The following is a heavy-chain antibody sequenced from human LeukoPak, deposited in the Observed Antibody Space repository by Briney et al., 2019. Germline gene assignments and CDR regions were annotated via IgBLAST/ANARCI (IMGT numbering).Heavy chain of an antibody. Sequence: PSETLSLTCAVSGGSISSGGYSWSWIRQPPGKGLEWIGYIYHSGSTYYNPSLESRVTISVDRSKNQFSLKLSSVTAADTAVYYCARAAAADAFDIWGQGTMVTVSS. CDR1: GGSISSGGYS. CDR3: ARAAAADAFDI. V-gene: IGHV4-30-2*01. CDR2: IYHSGST. J-gene: IGHJ3*02. D-gene: IGHD6-13*01.